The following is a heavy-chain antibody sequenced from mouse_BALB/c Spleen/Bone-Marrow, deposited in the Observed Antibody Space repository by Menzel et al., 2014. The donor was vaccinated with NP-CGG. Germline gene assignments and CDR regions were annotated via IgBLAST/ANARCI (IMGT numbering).Heavy chain of an antibody. V-gene: IGHV1-9*01. Sequence: VKLQESGAELMKPGASVKISCKATGYTFCSYWIEWVKQRPGHGLEWIGEILPGSGSIKYNEKFKGKATFTADTSSNTAYMQLSSLTSEDSAVYYCASPIYYGNYGFAYWGQGTLVTVSA. CDR3: ASPIYYGNYGFAY. CDR2: ILPGSGSI. J-gene: IGHJ3*01. D-gene: IGHD2-1*01. CDR1: GYTFCSYW.